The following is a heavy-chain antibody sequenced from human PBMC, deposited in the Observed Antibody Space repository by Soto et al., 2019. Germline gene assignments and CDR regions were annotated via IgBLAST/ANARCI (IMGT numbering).Heavy chain of an antibody. CDR1: GFAFTSYS. J-gene: IGHJ4*02. D-gene: IGHD4-4*01. V-gene: IGHV3-48*02. Sequence: EVQLVESGGGLVQPGGSLRLSCAASGFAFTSYSMNWVRQAPGKGLEWVSYTSSSGSTIYYADSVKGRFTISRDNAKNSLYLQMNSLRDEDTAVYYCARGGRDDYNPSGLWWGQGTLVTVSS. CDR2: TSSSGSTI. CDR3: ARGGRDDYNPSGLW.